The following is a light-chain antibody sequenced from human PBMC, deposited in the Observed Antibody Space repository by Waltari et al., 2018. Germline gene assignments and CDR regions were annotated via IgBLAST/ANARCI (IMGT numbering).Light chain of an antibody. Sequence: DLVMTQSPLSLPVTPGEPASISCRSSQSLLHRNGYNYLDWYLQKPGQSPQLLIYLGSNRASGVPDRFSGSGSGTDFTLKISRVEAEDVGVYYCMQSLQALWTFGPGTKVEIK. CDR2: LGS. CDR3: MQSLQALWT. J-gene: IGKJ1*01. CDR1: QSLLHRNGYNY. V-gene: IGKV2-28*01.